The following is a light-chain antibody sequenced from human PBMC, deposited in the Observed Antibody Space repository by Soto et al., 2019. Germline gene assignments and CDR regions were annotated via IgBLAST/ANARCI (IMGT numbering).Light chain of an antibody. CDR1: SSDVGVYNY. CDR2: EVS. Sequence: QSALTQPASVSGSPGQSITISCTGTSSDVGVYNYVSWYQQHPGKAPKLMIYEVSNRPSGVSNRFSGSKSGNTASLTISGLQAEDEADYYCSSYTSSSTPLDVFGTGTKVTVL. CDR3: SSYTSSSTPLDV. V-gene: IGLV2-14*01. J-gene: IGLJ1*01.